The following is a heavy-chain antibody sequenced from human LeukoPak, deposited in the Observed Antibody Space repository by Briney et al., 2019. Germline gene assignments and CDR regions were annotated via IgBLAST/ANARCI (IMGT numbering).Heavy chain of an antibody. V-gene: IGHV6-1*01. CDR3: ARAWALDI. Sequence: SQTLSLTCAICGDSVSRNSTAWNWIRQSPSRGLEWLGRTYYRSKWYNDYAVSVKSRITIKPDTSKNQCSLQMNSVTPEDTAVYYCARAWALDIWGQGTMVTVSS. J-gene: IGHJ3*02. CDR2: TYYRSKWYN. CDR1: GDSVSRNSTA.